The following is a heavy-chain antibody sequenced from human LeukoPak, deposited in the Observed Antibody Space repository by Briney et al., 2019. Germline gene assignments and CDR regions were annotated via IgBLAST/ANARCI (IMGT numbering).Heavy chain of an antibody. CDR2: ISSSSSYI. V-gene: IGHV3-21*01. Sequence: GGSLRLSCAASGFTFSSYSMNWVRQAPGKGLEWVSSISSSSSYIYYADSVKGRFTISRDNAKNSLYLQMNSLRAEDTAVYYCARGVVVPAAQAMADIKFYYYGMDVWGKGTTVTVSS. J-gene: IGHJ6*04. CDR3: ARGVVVPAAQAMADIKFYYYGMDV. CDR1: GFTFSSYS. D-gene: IGHD2-2*01.